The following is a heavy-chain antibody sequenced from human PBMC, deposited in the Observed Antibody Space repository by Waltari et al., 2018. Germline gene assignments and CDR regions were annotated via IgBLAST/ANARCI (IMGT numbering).Heavy chain of an antibody. D-gene: IGHD3-22*01. CDR1: GGSISSGNYY. V-gene: IGHV4-39*01. J-gene: IGHJ4*02. CDR3: ARRAKDTSGYYYLDY. CDR2: ISSGGST. Sequence: QLHLPESGPGLVKPSETLSLTCTVSGGSISSGNYYWAWLRQPPGEGLQSIGSISSGGSTYYNPSLESRVTMSVDTSKNQFSLKLSSVTAADTAVYYCARRAKDTSGYYYLDYWGRGALVTVSS.